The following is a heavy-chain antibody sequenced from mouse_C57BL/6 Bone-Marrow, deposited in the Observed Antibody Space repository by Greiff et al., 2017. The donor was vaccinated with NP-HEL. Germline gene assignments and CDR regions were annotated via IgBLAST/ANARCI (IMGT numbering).Heavy chain of an antibody. CDR2: ILPGSGST. Sequence: QVQLQQSGAKLMKPGASVKLSCKATGYTFTGYWIEWVKQRPGHGLEWIGEILPGSGSTNYNEKFKGKATFTADTSSNTAYMQLSSLTTEDSAIYYCARTPITTVVPDWYFDVWGTGTTVTVSS. D-gene: IGHD1-1*01. CDR3: ARTPITTVVPDWYFDV. CDR1: GYTFTGYW. J-gene: IGHJ1*03. V-gene: IGHV1-9*01.